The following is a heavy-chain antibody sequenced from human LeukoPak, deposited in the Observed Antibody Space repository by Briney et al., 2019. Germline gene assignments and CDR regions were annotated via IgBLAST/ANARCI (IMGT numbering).Heavy chain of an antibody. D-gene: IGHD1-26*01. CDR1: GGSVSSTTYY. V-gene: IGHV4-39*01. CDR3: AHFKGGSFDF. Sequence: SETLSLTCTVSGGSVSSTTYYWGWIRQPPGKELEWIGSIYYSGNTYYNPSLKSRVTISVDTSKNQFSLKLTSVTAADTAVYYCAHFKGGSFDFWGQGTMVTVSS. CDR2: IYYSGNT. J-gene: IGHJ3*01.